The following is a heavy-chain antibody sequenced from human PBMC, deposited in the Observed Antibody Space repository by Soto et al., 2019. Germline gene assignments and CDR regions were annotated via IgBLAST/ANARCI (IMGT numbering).Heavy chain of an antibody. CDR2: ISAGNGNT. D-gene: IGHD2-2*02. CDR3: ARDMGYCGGTSCYNPFFDY. Sequence: ASVKVSCKASGYTFTTYGMHWVRQAPGQGPEWMGWISAGNGNTKYSQKFQDRVTIIRDTSASTAYMELSSLRSEDTAVYYCARDMGYCGGTSCYNPFFDYWGQGTLVTVSS. CDR1: GYTFTTYG. V-gene: IGHV1-3*01. J-gene: IGHJ4*02.